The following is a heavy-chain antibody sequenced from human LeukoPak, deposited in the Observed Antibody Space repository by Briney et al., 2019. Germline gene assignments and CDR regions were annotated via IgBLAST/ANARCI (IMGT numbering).Heavy chain of an antibody. CDR3: TKDPPLTGGVYSAH. V-gene: IGHV3-15*07. Sequence: NPGGSLRLSCVVSGIIFRGAWMNWVRQTPGKGLEWVGLIKSKVDGGTTDYAAPVKGRFTISRDDSENTLYLQMSSLKIEDTAIYYCTKDPPLTGGVYSAHWGPGTLVTVSS. D-gene: IGHD7-27*01. CDR1: GIIFRGAW. J-gene: IGHJ4*02. CDR2: IKSKVDGGTT.